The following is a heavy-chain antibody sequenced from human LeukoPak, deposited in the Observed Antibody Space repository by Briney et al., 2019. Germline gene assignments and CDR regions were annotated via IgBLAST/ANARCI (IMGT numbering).Heavy chain of an antibody. CDR3: ARQGPYGSGIIDY. V-gene: IGHV4-39*01. J-gene: IGHJ4*02. CDR2: IYYSGST. Sequence: SETLSLTCTVSGGSISSSSYYWGWIRQPPGKGLEWIGSIYYSGSTYCNPSLKSRVTISVDTSKNQFSLKLSSVTAADTAVYYCARQGPYGSGIIDYWGQGTLVTVSS. CDR1: GGSISSSSYY. D-gene: IGHD3-10*01.